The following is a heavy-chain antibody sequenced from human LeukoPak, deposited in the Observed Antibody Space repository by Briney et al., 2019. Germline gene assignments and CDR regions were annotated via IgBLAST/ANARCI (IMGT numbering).Heavy chain of an antibody. CDR2: INPVNGGT. CDR3: ARAYDYNFDY. CDR1: GYTFTAYF. V-gene: IGHV1-2*06. J-gene: IGHJ4*02. D-gene: IGHD5-12*01. Sequence: ASVNVSCTASGYTFTAYFIHWVRQAPGQGLEWVGRINPVNGGTNYAQKFQGRVTMTRDTSISTAYMELSSLRSDDTAIYFCARAYDYNFDYWGQGTLVTVSS.